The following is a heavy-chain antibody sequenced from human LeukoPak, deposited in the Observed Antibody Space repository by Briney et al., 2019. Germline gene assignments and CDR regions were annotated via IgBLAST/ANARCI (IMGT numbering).Heavy chain of an antibody. J-gene: IGHJ4*02. CDR2: INPNSGGT. CDR3: GRAGYSYGYRYFDY. CDR1: GYTFTGYY. Sequence: ASVKVSCKASGYTFTGYYMHWVRQAPGQGLEWMGWINPNSGGTNYAQKFQGRVTMTRDTSISTAYMELSRLRSDDTAVYYCGRAGYSYGYRYFDYWGQGTLVTVSS. V-gene: IGHV1-2*02. D-gene: IGHD5-18*01.